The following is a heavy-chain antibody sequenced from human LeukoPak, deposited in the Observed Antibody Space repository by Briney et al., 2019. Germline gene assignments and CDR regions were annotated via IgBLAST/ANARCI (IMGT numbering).Heavy chain of an antibody. V-gene: IGHV3-23*01. D-gene: IGHD3-9*01. CDR2: ISNGGGST. CDR3: AKPSLKYYDILTGIDY. J-gene: IGHJ4*02. CDR1: GFTFSSYD. Sequence: GGSLRLSCAAPGFTFSSYDMGWVRQAPGKGLEWVSAISNGGGSTYYADSVKGRFTISRDNSKNTLYLQMNSLRAEDTAVYYCAKPSLKYYDILTGIDYWGQGTLVTVSS.